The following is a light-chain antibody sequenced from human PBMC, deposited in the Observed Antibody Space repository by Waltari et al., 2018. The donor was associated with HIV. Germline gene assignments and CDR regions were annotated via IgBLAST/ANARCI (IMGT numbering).Light chain of an antibody. Sequence: QSALTQPASVSGSPGQSITISCTGTSSDVGSYNLVSWYQKHPGKAPKLMIYEGSKRPSGVSNRSAGAKCGNTASLTISGLQAEDEADYYCCSYAGSSTLEVFGGGTKLTVL. CDR2: EGS. CDR3: CSYAGSSTLEV. CDR1: SSDVGSYNL. J-gene: IGLJ2*01. V-gene: IGLV2-23*01.